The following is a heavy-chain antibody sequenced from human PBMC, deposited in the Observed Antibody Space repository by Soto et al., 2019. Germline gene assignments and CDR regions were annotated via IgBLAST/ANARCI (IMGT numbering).Heavy chain of an antibody. CDR1: GFTFSSYS. Sequence: PGESLKISCAASGFTFSSYSMNCVRQAPGKGLEWVSYISSSSSTIYYADSVNGRFTISIDNAKNSLYLQMNSLRDEDTAVYYCARYPREDIVVVPAAMLYYYYGMDGWGQGTKVTVSS. V-gene: IGHV3-48*02. CDR2: ISSSSSTI. J-gene: IGHJ6*02. CDR3: ARYPREDIVVVPAAMLYYYYGMDG. D-gene: IGHD2-2*01.